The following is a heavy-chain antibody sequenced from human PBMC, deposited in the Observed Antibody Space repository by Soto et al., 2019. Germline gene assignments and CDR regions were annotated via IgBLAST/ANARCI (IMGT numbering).Heavy chain of an antibody. D-gene: IGHD4-4*01. CDR3: ASSTVTNYYFYYYRDV. CDR2: INSDGSST. J-gene: IGHJ6*03. V-gene: IGHV3-74*01. Sequence: GGSLRLSCAASGFTLSSYWMYWVRQAPGRGLVWVSRINSDGSSTSHADSVKGRFTISRDNAKNTLYLQMNSLRAEDTAVYYCASSTVTNYYFYYYRDVWGKGTTVTVSS. CDR1: GFTLSSYW.